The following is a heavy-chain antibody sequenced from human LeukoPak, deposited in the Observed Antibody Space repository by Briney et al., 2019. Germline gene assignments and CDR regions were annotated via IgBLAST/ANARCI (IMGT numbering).Heavy chain of an antibody. V-gene: IGHV1-2*02. J-gene: IGHJ4*02. CDR1: GYTFTGYY. CDR3: ARTAEMATITGYFDY. Sequence: ASVKVSCKASGYTFTGYYMYWVRQAPGQGLEWMGWINPNSGGTNYSQKFHGRVTMTRDTSISTAYMELTRLRSDDTAVYYCARTAEMATITGYFDYWGQGTLVTVSS. D-gene: IGHD5-24*01. CDR2: INPNSGGT.